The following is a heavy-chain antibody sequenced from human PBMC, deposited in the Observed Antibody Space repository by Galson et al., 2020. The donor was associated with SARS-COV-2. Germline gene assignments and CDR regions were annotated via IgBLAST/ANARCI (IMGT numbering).Heavy chain of an antibody. CDR2: IYPSGST. CDR3: ARDGLNDRSGYLYRGEDIFDY. V-gene: IGHV4-4*07. Sequence: SETLSLTCTVSGGSISSYYWSWIRQPAGKGLEWLGRIYPSGSTNYNPSLKSRVTMSVDTSKNQFSLKLSSVTAADTAVYYCARDGLNDRSGYLYRGEDIFDYCGQGTLVTVSS. J-gene: IGHJ4*02. CDR1: GGSISSYY. D-gene: IGHD3-22*01.